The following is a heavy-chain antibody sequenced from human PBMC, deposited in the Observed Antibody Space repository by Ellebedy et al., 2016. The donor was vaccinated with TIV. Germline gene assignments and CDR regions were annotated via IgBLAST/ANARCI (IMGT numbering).Heavy chain of an antibody. CDR2: FDPEDGET. J-gene: IGHJ6*02. D-gene: IGHD2-15*01. Sequence: ASVKVSXXVSGYTLTELSMHWVRQAPGKGLEWMGGFDPEDGETIYAQKFQGRVTMTRDTSTSTVYMELSSLRSEDTAVYYCARDIVVVVAATRIYYYYGMDVWGQGTTVTVSS. V-gene: IGHV1-24*01. CDR1: GYTLTELS. CDR3: ARDIVVVVAATRIYYYYGMDV.